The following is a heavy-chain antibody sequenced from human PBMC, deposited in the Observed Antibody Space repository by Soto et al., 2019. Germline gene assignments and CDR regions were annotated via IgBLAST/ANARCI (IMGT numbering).Heavy chain of an antibody. Sequence: QVQLVQSGAEEKKPGASVKVSCKASGYTFTSYSINWVRQAPGQGLEWVGWIKTHNGNTNYAQKFQDRVILTTDTSTTTAYMELRSLRSDETAVYYCAREGGSTTWFGPWGQGTLVTVSP. V-gene: IGHV1-18*01. CDR1: GYTFTSYS. CDR3: AREGGSTTWFGP. CDR2: IKTHNGNT. D-gene: IGHD1-26*01. J-gene: IGHJ5*02.